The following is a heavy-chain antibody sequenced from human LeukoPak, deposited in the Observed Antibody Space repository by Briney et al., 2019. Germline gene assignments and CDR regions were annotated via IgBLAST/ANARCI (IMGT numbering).Heavy chain of an antibody. D-gene: IGHD3-10*01. V-gene: IGHV4-59*01. Sequence: SETLSLTCTVSGGSISSYYWSWIRQPPGKGLEWIGYIYYSGSTNYNPSLKSRVTISVDTSKNQFSLKLSSVTAADTAVYYCARGLTDYYGSGSYYILYYYYYYYMDVWGKGTTVTISS. CDR1: GGSISSYY. J-gene: IGHJ6*03. CDR3: ARGLTDYYGSGSYYILYYYYYYYMDV. CDR2: IYYSGST.